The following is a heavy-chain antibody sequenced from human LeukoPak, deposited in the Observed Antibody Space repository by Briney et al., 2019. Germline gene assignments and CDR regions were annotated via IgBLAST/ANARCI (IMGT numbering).Heavy chain of an antibody. CDR3: AKGWEFRVVIPAAVS. CDR1: GFIFSSYA. CDR2: ISGSGEST. J-gene: IGHJ4*02. D-gene: IGHD3-3*01. Sequence: GGSLRLSCEGSGFIFSSYAMTWVRQAPGKGLQWVSSISGSGESTYYADSMKGRFTISRDNSKNTLSLQMNSLRAEDTAVYFCAKGWEFRVVIPAAVSRGQGTLVTVSS. V-gene: IGHV3-23*01.